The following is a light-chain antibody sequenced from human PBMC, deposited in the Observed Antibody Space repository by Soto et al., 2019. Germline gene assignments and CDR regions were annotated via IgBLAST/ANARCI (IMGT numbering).Light chain of an antibody. CDR1: QSVSSY. V-gene: IGKV3-11*01. J-gene: IGKJ1*01. Sequence: EIVLTQSPATLYLAPGERATLSCSASQSVSSYLACSQQQPGQPPRLLIYDASNRATGIPARFSGSGSGTDFTLNISILEPDDLAVCCSQRRSIWSTTFCQGTKVEIK. CDR2: DAS. CDR3: QRRSIWSTT.